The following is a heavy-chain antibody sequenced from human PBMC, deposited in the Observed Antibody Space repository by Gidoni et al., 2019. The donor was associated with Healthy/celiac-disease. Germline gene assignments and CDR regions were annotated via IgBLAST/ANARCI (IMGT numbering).Heavy chain of an antibody. D-gene: IGHD1-26*01. CDR2: INHSGST. CDR1: GGSFSGYY. V-gene: IGHV4-34*01. Sequence: QVQLQQWGAGLLKPSETLSLTCAVYGGSFSGYYWSWIRQPPGKGLEWIGEINHSGSTNYNPSLKSRVTISVDTSKNQFSLKLSSVTAADTAAYYCARSSRGSGSLAYWGQGTLVTVSS. J-gene: IGHJ4*02. CDR3: ARSSRGSGSLAY.